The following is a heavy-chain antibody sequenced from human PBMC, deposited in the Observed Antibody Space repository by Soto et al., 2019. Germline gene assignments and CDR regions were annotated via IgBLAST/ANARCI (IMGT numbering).Heavy chain of an antibody. J-gene: IGHJ6*02. CDR3: AKAGALQIFAPYGLDV. CDR2: ISYDGSNK. V-gene: IGHV3-30*18. Sequence: GGSLRLSCAASGFTFSSYGMHWVRQAPGKGLEWVAVISYDGSNKYYADSVKGRFTISRDNSKNTLYLQMNSLRAEDTAVYYCAKAGALQIFAPYGLDVWGQGTTVTVSS. CDR1: GFTFSSYG. D-gene: IGHD3-3*01.